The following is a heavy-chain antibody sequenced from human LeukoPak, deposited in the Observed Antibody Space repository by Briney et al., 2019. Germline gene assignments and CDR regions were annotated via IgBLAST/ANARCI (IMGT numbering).Heavy chain of an antibody. CDR1: GYTFTSHA. D-gene: IGHD3-22*01. J-gene: IGHJ4*02. Sequence: ASVKVSCKASGYTFTSHAMNWVRQAPGQGLEWMGINNPSGGSTSYAQKFQGRVTMTRDTSTSTVYMELSSLRSEDTAVYYCARRPYYYDSSGPFDYWGQGTLVTVSS. CDR2: NNPSGGST. CDR3: ARRPYYYDSSGPFDY. V-gene: IGHV1-46*01.